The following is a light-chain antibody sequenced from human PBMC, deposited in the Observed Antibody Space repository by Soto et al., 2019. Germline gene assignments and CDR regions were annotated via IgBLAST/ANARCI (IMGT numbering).Light chain of an antibody. CDR1: SSNIGSHV. J-gene: IGLJ3*02. Sequence: QSVLTQPPSASGTPGQRVTISCSGSSSNIGSHVVYWYQQLVGTAPKLLMYNNNQRPSGVPDRFSGSKSGTSASLAISGLQSEDEADYYCAVWDDSLDGWVFGGGTKVTVL. CDR2: NNN. CDR3: AVWDDSLDGWV. V-gene: IGLV1-44*01.